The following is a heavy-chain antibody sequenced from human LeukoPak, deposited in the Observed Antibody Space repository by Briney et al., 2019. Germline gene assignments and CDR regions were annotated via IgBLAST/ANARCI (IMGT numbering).Heavy chain of an antibody. CDR2: ISGSGGST. D-gene: IGHD3-10*01. J-gene: IGHJ4*02. CDR3: AKGRYDYGSGSYLSDY. V-gene: IGHV3-23*01. Sequence: GGSLRLSCAASGFTFTNYAMSWVRQAPGKGLEWVSGISGSGGSTNYADSVKGRFTISRDNSKNTLHLQMNSLRPEDTGVYYCAKGRYDYGSGSYLSDYWGQGTLVTVSS. CDR1: GFTFTNYA.